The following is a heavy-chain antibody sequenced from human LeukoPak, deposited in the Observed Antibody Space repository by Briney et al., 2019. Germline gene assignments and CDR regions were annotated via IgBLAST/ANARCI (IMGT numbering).Heavy chain of an antibody. Sequence: GGSPRLSCAASGFTLSSYGMHGVRQAPGKRLEWVAVTSYGGSSEYYADSVRGRFTISRDDSKNTVYLQMNSLRPEDTAIYYCAKDQQKRLVRGWLDPWGQGTLVTVSS. CDR2: TSYGGSSE. J-gene: IGHJ5*02. V-gene: IGHV3-30*18. D-gene: IGHD6-13*01. CDR3: AKDQQKRLVRGWLDP. CDR1: GFTLSSYG.